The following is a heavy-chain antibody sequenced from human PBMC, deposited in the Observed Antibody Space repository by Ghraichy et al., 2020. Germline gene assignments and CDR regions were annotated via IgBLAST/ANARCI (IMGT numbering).Heavy chain of an antibody. CDR2: NYHSGST. D-gene: IGHD2-15*01. CDR1: GYSISSGYY. V-gene: IGHV4-38-2*02. CDR3: ARKGVALIHYMDV. J-gene: IGHJ6*03. Sequence: SETLSLTCTVSGYSISSGYYWGWIRQPPGKGLEWIGSNYHSGSTYYNPSLKSRVTISVDTSKNQFSLKLSSVTAADTAVYYCARKGVALIHYMDVWGKGTTLTVSS.